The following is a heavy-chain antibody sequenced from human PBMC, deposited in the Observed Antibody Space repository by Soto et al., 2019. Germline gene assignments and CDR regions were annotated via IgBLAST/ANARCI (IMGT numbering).Heavy chain of an antibody. V-gene: IGHV4-34*01. CDR3: ARTSQGPYDNSGFGMDV. D-gene: IGHD3-22*01. J-gene: IGHJ6*02. CDR2: INHSGST. Sequence: PSDTLSLTCAVYGGAFRDYYWSWFRQAPGKGLEWIGQINHSGSTNYNPSLKSRVNISVDTSKNQFSLKLSSVTAADTAVYFCARTSQGPYDNSGFGMDVWGQGTTVT. CDR1: GGAFRDYY.